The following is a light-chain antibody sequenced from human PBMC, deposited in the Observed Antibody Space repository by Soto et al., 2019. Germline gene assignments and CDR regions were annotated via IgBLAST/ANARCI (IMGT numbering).Light chain of an antibody. V-gene: IGKV1-39*01. Sequence: DIPMTQSPSSLSASVGDRVTITCRASQSVGTYVSWYQQKEGKAPKLLINVASTLQSGVASTFSGSGSGTAFTLAISSLQPEDFATYYCQQSASTPQTFGGGTRVEIK. CDR3: QQSASTPQT. CDR2: VAS. J-gene: IGKJ4*01. CDR1: QSVGTY.